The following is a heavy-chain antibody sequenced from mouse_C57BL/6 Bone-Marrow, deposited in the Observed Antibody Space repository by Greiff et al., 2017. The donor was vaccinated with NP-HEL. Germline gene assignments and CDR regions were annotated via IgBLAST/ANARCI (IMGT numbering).Heavy chain of an antibody. D-gene: IGHD2-12*01. CDR1: GFHIKNTY. V-gene: IGHV14-3*01. Sequence: EVQLQQSVAELVRPGASVKLSCTASGFHIKNTYMHWVKQRPEQGLEWIGRIDPANGNTKYAPKFQGKATITADTSSNTAYLQLSSLTSEDTAIYDCARSDYSGFAYWGQGTLVTVSA. CDR3: ARSDYSGFAY. J-gene: IGHJ3*01. CDR2: IDPANGNT.